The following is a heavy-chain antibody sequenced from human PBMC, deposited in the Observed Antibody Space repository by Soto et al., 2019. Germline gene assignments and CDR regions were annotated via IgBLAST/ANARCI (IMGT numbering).Heavy chain of an antibody. CDR3: ARRLYGDYDY. J-gene: IGHJ4*02. V-gene: IGHV1-18*04. CDR2: ISTYNGNT. Sequence: QAQLVQSGAEVKEPGASVKVSCKAHHSYSNNYGTTPVRQDNGQGLEWMGWISTYNGNTNYAQKLQDRVTLTTDTSTSTAYMELRSLRSDDTAVYYCARRLYGDYDYWGQGTLVTVSS. CDR1: HSYSNNYG. D-gene: IGHD4-17*01.